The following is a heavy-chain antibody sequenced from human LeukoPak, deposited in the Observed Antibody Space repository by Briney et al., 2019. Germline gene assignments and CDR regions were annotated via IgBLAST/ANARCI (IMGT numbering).Heavy chain of an antibody. Sequence: KPSETLSLTCAVSGYSISSGYYWGWIRPPPGKGLEWIGSIYHSGSTYYNPSLKSRVTISVDTSKNQFSLKLSSVTAADTAVYYCASTFGGDHYWYFDLWGRGTLVTVSS. CDR1: GYSISSGYY. V-gene: IGHV4-38-2*01. CDR3: ASTFGGDHYWYFDL. CDR2: IYHSGST. D-gene: IGHD2-21*02. J-gene: IGHJ2*01.